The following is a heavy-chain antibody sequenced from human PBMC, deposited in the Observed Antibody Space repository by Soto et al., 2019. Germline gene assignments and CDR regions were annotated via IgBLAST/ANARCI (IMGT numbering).Heavy chain of an antibody. J-gene: IGHJ4*02. V-gene: IGHV3-30-3*01. CDR3: ARDKRDLRFLEWSYYFDY. Sequence: QVQLAESGGGVVQPGRSLRLSCAPSGFTFSNYAMHWVRQAPGKGLEWVAVISYDGSNKYYADSVKGRFTISRDNSKNTLYLQMNSLRAEDTAVYYCARDKRDLRFLEWSYYFDYWGQGTLVTVSS. CDR2: ISYDGSNK. D-gene: IGHD3-3*01. CDR1: GFTFSNYA.